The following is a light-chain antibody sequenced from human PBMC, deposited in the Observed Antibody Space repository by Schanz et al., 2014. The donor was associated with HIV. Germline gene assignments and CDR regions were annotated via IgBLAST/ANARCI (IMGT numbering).Light chain of an antibody. J-gene: IGKJ3*01. V-gene: IGKV3-20*01. CDR2: DAS. CDR1: QSVSSY. Sequence: EIVLTQSPGTLSLSPGERATLSCRASQSVSSYLAWYQQKPGQAPRLLIYDASNRATGIPDRFSGSESGTDFTLTISSLEPEDFAVYYCQQYGSSPLFTFGPGTKVDIK. CDR3: QQYGSSPLFT.